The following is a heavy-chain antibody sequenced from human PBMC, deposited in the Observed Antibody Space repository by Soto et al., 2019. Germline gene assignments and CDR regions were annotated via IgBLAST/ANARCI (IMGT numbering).Heavy chain of an antibody. D-gene: IGHD2-15*01. V-gene: IGHV3-23*01. CDR3: AKRRGAGGHFDY. J-gene: IGHJ4*02. CDR2: VSIGGST. Sequence: DVQLLESGGGLVQPEGSLRLSCAASGFTFSSYAMGWVRQGPGKGLERVAVVSIGGSTHYADSVRGRFTISRDNSKNTLPLQVNSLTAEDTAVYFCAKRRGAGGHFDYWGQGALVTVSS. CDR1: GFTFSSYA.